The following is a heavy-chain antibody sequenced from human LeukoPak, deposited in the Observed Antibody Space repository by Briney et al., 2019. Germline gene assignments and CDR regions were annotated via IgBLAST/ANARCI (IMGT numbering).Heavy chain of an antibody. V-gene: IGHV3-7*01. J-gene: IGHJ4*02. CDR1: GFTFSSYW. CDR2: IKQDESEK. D-gene: IGHD5-24*01. Sequence: GGSLRLSCAASGFTFSSYWMSWVRQAPGKGLEWVANIKQDESEKYYVDSVKGRFTISRDNAKNSLYLQMTSLRVEDTAVYYCARVPGDGSNYGFDYWGQGTLVTVSS. CDR3: ARVPGDGSNYGFDY.